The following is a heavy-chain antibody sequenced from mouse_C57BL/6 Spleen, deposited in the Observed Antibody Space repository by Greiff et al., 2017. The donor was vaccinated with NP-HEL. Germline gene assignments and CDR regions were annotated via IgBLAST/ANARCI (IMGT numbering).Heavy chain of an antibody. Sequence: QVQLKESGAELVKPGASVKLSCKASGYTFTSYWMHWVKQRPGQGLEWIGMIHPNSGSTNYNEKFKSKATLTVDKSSSTAYMQLSSLTSEDSAVYYCARSLPVYAMDYWGQGTSVTVSS. CDR2: IHPNSGST. CDR3: ARSLPVYAMDY. V-gene: IGHV1-64*01. J-gene: IGHJ4*01. CDR1: GYTFTSYW.